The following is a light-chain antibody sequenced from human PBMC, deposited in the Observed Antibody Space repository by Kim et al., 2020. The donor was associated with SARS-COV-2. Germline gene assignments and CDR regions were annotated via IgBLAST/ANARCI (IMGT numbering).Light chain of an antibody. Sequence: SASVGDRVTITCLASQSVVKYLNWYQQKPGKAPKLLIYAASNLQSGVPSRFSGSGSVTDFTLTISSLQPEDFASYFCQQSYSIPYTFGQGAKLEI. CDR3: QQSYSIPYT. CDR1: QSVVKY. CDR2: AAS. V-gene: IGKV1-39*01. J-gene: IGKJ2*01.